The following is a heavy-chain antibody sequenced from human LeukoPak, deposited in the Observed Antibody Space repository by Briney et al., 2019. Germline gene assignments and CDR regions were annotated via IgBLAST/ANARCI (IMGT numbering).Heavy chain of an antibody. CDR1: GGSISTYY. CDR2: IYHSGST. J-gene: IGHJ1*01. CDR3: ARGGAACLHFQN. Sequence: SETLSLTCTVSGGSISTYYWNWIRQPPGKGLEWIGYIYHSGSTNYNPSLQSRVTISVDTSKNQFSLNLNSVTAADTAVYYCARGGAACLHFQNWGQGTLVTVSS. D-gene: IGHD6-6*01. V-gene: IGHV4-59*01.